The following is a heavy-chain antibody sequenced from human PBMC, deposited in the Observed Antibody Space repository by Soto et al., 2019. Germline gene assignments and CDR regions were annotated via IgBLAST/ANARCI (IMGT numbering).Heavy chain of an antibody. Sequence: RLSCAASGFTFSIYWMHWVRQAPGKGLVWVSRINSDGSSTSYADSVKGRFTISRDNAKNTLYLQMNSLRAEDTAVYYCASSQPENNWFDPWGQGTLVTVSS. J-gene: IGHJ5*02. CDR1: GFTFSIYW. CDR3: ASSQPENNWFDP. V-gene: IGHV3-74*01. D-gene: IGHD2-2*01. CDR2: INSDGSST.